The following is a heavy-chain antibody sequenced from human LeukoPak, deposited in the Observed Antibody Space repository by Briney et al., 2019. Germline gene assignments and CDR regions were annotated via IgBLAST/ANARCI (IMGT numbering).Heavy chain of an antibody. J-gene: IGHJ3*02. CDR1: GYTFTSYD. CDR2: MNPNSGNT. CDR3: ARAKLEDDAFDI. V-gene: IGHV1-8*01. D-gene: IGHD1-1*01. Sequence: ASVKVSCKASGYTFTSYDINWVRQATGQGLEWMGWMNPNSGNTGYAQKFQGRVTMTRNTSISTAYMELSSLRSEDTAVYCCARAKLEDDAFDIWGQGTMVTVSS.